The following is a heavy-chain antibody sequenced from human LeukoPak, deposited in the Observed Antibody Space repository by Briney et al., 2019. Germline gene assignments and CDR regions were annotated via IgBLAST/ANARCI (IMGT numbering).Heavy chain of an antibody. CDR2: IIPIFGTA. CDR3: ASGSVMGTYITPFDY. CDR1: GYTFTSYY. V-gene: IGHV1-69*05. Sequence: ASVKVSCKASGYTFTSYYMHWVRQAPGQGLEWMGGIIPIFGTANYAQKFQGRVTITTDESTSTAYMELSSLRSEDTAVYYCASGSVMGTYITPFDYWGQGTLVTVSS. J-gene: IGHJ4*02. D-gene: IGHD1-20*01.